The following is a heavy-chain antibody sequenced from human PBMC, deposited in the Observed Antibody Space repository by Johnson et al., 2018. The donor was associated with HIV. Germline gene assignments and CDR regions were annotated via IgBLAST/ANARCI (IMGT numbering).Heavy chain of an antibody. D-gene: IGHD6-13*01. CDR2: ISYDGSNK. V-gene: IGHV3-30*03. CDR1: GFTFSSNY. J-gene: IGHJ3*02. Sequence: QVQLVESGGGLVQPGGSLKLACAASGFTFSSNYMSWVRQAPGKGLEWVAVISYDGSNKYYADSVKCRFTISRDNSKNTLYLQMNSLRAEDTAVYYCARDQEAAAGQDDAFDIWGQGTMVTVSS. CDR3: ARDQEAAAGQDDAFDI.